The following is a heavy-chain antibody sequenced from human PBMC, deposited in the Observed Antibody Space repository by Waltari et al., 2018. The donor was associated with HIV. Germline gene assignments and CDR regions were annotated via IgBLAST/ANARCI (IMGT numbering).Heavy chain of an antibody. V-gene: IGHV3-21*02. CDR2: ISRGSSDS. CDR3: VRDRTSLTTGDFES. Sequence: EVRLVQSGGGLVKPGESLTLSCTASGFNFNLFSMTWVRLAPGKGLEWVSSISRGSSDSYYSDAVKGRFTVSRDNAKNSLLLQLNTLTAEDTALYYCVRDRTSLTTGDFESWGQGAPVTVSS. D-gene: IGHD1-1*01. CDR1: GFNFNLFS. J-gene: IGHJ4*02.